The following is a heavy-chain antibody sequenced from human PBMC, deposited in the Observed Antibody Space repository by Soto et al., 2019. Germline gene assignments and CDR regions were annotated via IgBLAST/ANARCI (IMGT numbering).Heavy chain of an antibody. CDR2: ISSSSSYI. CDR3: ARDPLSYYGSGRPYFDY. CDR1: GFTFSSYS. J-gene: IGHJ4*02. Sequence: GGSLRLSCAASGFTFSSYSMNWVRQAPGKGLEWVSSISSSSSYIYYADSVKGRFTISRDNAKNSLYLQMNSLRAEDTAVYYCARDPLSYYGSGRPYFDYWGQGTLVTVSS. V-gene: IGHV3-21*01. D-gene: IGHD3-10*01.